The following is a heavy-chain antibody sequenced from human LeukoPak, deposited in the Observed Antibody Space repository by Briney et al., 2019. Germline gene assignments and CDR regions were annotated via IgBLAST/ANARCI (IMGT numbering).Heavy chain of an antibody. D-gene: IGHD3-10*01. CDR1: GRSFSGYY. J-gene: IGHJ4*02. CDR3: ARGRGSGSYRYYFDY. V-gene: IGHV4-34*01. CDR2: INHSGST. Sequence: SETLSLTCAVYGRSFSGYYWSWIRQPPGKGLEWIGEINHSGSTNYNPSLKSRVTISVDTSKNQFSLKLSSVTAADTAVYYCARGRGSGSYRYYFDYWGQGTLVTVSS.